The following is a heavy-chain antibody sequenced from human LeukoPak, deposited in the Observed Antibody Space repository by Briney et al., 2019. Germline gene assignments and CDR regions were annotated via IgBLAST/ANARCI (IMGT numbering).Heavy chain of an antibody. CDR3: ARYDWAKYFDY. D-gene: IGHD3-16*01. J-gene: IGHJ4*02. CDR2: IYFTGTT. CDR1: GDSISPYY. V-gene: IGHV4-59*01. Sequence: PSETLSLTCTVSGDSISPYYWSWVRQPPGKGLEWIGYIYFTGTTNYNPSLKSRVTMSVDTSKNQFSLRLTSVIAADTAVYYCARYDWAKYFDYWGQGTLVTVSS.